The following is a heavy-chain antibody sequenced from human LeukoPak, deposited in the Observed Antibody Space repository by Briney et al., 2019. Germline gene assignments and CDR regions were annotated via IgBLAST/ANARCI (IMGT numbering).Heavy chain of an antibody. CDR2: VYPGESDT. Sequence: GESLKFSGKASGYSFTTYWIAGVRQMPGKALEWMGSVYPGESDTRYRPSGQGHVTISADKATNTAYLHWSSLEASDTAMYYCARGPYRGGTGMDVWGQGTTVSVSS. V-gene: IGHV5-51*01. CDR3: ARGPYRGGTGMDV. CDR1: GYSFTTYW. D-gene: IGHD1-7*01. J-gene: IGHJ6*02.